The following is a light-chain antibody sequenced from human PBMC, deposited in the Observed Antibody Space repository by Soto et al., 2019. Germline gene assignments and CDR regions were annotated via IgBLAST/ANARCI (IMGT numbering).Light chain of an antibody. J-gene: IGKJ1*01. CDR3: QQYHIWPSWT. CDR1: QSISTN. V-gene: IGKV3-15*01. CDR2: GAS. Sequence: EIVMTQSPATLSVSPGERATLSCRASQSISTNLAWYQQKPGQAPRLLISGASTRATGIPARFSGSGSGTEFTLTISSLQSEDFAVYFCQQYHIWPSWTFGQGTKVEHK.